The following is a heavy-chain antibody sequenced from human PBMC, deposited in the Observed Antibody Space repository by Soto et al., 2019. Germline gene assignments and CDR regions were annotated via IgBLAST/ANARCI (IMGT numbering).Heavy chain of an antibody. CDR1: GYTFTSYG. D-gene: IGHD6-13*01. V-gene: IGHV1-18*01. J-gene: IGHJ5*02. Sequence: QVQLVQSGAEVKKPGASVKVSCKASGYTFTSYGISWVRQAPGQGLEWMGWISAYNGNTNYAQKLQGRVTMTTDTSPGTASMELRSLRSDDTAVYSCARIRVYSSSWPGNWFDPWAREPWSPSPQ. CDR2: ISAYNGNT. CDR3: ARIRVYSSSWPGNWFDP.